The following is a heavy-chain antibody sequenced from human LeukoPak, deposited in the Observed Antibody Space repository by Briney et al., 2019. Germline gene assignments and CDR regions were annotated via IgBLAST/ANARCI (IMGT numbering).Heavy chain of an antibody. V-gene: IGHV3-7*01. CDR2: INLHGSEK. CDR3: ARSGYSYGSLGAFDI. J-gene: IGHJ3*02. D-gene: IGHD5-18*01. CDR1: GFTFSDYW. Sequence: GGSLRLSCAASGFTFSDYWMSWVRQAPGKGLEWVANINLHGSEKRYGDSVKGRFTISRDNAKNSLYLQMNSLRAEDTAVYYCARSGYSYGSLGAFDIWGQGTMVTVSS.